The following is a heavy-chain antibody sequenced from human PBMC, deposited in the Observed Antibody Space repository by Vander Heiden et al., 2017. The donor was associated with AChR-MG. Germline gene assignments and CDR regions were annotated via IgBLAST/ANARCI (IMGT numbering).Heavy chain of an antibody. CDR2: INHTGST. D-gene: IGHD3-22*01. CDR1: GGSFSSHY. Sequence: QVQLQQWGAGLLKPSETLSLTCGVSGGSFSSHYWTWLRQTPGKGLEWIGEINHTGSTNRNPSLESRVTLSIDTSKKQFSLKLSSVTAADMAVYFCARRGYYDGTSYYYYWGQGTLVTVSS. V-gene: IGHV4-34*01. CDR3: ARRGYYDGTSYYYY. J-gene: IGHJ4*02.